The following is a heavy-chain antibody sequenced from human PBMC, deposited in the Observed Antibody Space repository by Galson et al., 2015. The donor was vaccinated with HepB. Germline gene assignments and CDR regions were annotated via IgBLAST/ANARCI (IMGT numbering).Heavy chain of an antibody. V-gene: IGHV1-69*04. D-gene: IGHD3-22*01. Sequence: SVKVSCKASGGTFSSYAISWVRQAPGQGLEWMGRIIPILGIANYAQKFQGRVTITADKSTSTAYMELSSLRSEDTAVYYCARGYYYDSSGPDYWGQGTLVTVSS. CDR2: IIPILGIA. J-gene: IGHJ4*02. CDR3: ARGYYYDSSGPDY. CDR1: GGTFSSYA.